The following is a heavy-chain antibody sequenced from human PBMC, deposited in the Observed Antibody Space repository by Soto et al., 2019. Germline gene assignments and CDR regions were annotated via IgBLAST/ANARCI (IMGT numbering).Heavy chain of an antibody. D-gene: IGHD6-25*01. CDR3: ARVSVRQSEYYYYGMDV. V-gene: IGHV1-69*06. Sequence: QVQLVQSGAEVKKPGSSVKVSCKASGGTFSSYAISWVRQAPGQGLEWMGGIIPIFGTANYAQKFQGRVTITADKSASTAYMERSSLRSEDTAVYYCARVSVRQSEYYYYGMDVWGQGTTVTVSS. CDR2: IIPIFGTA. CDR1: GGTFSSYA. J-gene: IGHJ6*02.